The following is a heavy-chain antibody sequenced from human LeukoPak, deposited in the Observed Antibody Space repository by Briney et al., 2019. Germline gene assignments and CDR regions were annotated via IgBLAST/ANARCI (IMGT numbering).Heavy chain of an antibody. D-gene: IGHD3-10*01. CDR2: FDPEDGET. V-gene: IGHV1-24*01. CDR1: GYTLTELS. CDR3: ATYDLGYGSHYFDY. J-gene: IGHJ4*02. Sequence: ASVKVSCKVSGYTLTELSMHWVRQAPGKWLEWMGGFDPEDGETIYAQKFQGRVTMTEDTSTDTAYMELSSLRSEDTAVYYCATYDLGYGSHYFDYWGQGTLVTVSS.